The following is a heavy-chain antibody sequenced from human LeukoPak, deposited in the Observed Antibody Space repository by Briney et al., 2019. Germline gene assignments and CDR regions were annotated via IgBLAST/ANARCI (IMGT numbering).Heavy chain of an antibody. CDR2: ISGSGGST. J-gene: IGHJ6*03. CDR1: GFTFSSYG. CDR3: ARDMMGYMDV. Sequence: GGSLRLSCAASGFTFSSYGMSWVRQAPGKGLEWVSAISGSGGSTYYADSVKGRFTISRDNAKNSLYLQMNSLRAEDTAVYYCARDMMGYMDVWGKGTTVTVSS. D-gene: IGHD3-16*01. V-gene: IGHV3-23*01.